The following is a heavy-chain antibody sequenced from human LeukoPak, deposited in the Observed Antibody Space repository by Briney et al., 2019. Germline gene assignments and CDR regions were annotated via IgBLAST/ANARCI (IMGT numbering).Heavy chain of an antibody. Sequence: SETLSLTCTVSGGSINGYFCTWLRQSAGAGLECIWRIHTSGTTYSNPSLKSRVSMSVDTSNNKFSLRLCSVTAADTAVYYCARDPAGHGRYFDYWGEGALVTVSS. CDR1: GGSINGYF. V-gene: IGHV4-4*07. CDR2: IHTSGTT. CDR3: ARDPAGHGRYFDY. D-gene: IGHD1-14*01. J-gene: IGHJ4*02.